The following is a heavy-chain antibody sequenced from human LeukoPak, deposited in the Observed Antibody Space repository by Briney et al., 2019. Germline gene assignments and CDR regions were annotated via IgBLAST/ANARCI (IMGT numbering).Heavy chain of an antibody. CDR1: GGSINSGY. CDR3: AGGHYPLEY. V-gene: IGHV4-59*01. Sequence: SETLSLTCSVSGGSINSGYWSWIRQPPRKGLEWIGLLYPSGSTNYNPSLKSRVTISVDTSRTQFSLKLSSMTAADTAVYYCAGGHYPLEYWGQGTLVTVSS. D-gene: IGHD1-26*01. CDR2: LYPSGST. J-gene: IGHJ4*02.